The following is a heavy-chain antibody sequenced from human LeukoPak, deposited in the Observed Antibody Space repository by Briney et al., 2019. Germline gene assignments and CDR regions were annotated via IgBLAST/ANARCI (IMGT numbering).Heavy chain of an antibody. CDR3: ASTALRWAYFDY. CDR1: GGSISSYY. V-gene: IGHV4-59*01. CDR2: IYYSGST. D-gene: IGHD4-23*01. J-gene: IGHJ4*02. Sequence: PSEPLSLTCTVSGGSISSYYWSWIRQPPGKGLEWIGYIYYSGSTNYNPSLKSRVTISVDTSKNQFSLKLSSVTAADTAVYYCASTALRWAYFDYWGQGTLVTVSS.